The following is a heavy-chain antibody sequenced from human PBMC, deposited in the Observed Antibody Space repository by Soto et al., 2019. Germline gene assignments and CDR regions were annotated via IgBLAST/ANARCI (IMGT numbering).Heavy chain of an antibody. J-gene: IGHJ4*02. V-gene: IGHV1-3*01. CDR2: INVGNANT. D-gene: IGHD4-17*01. Sequence: ASVKVSCKASGYTFASYAIHWVRQAPGQRLEWMGWINVGNANTRYSQNFQDRVTITRDISASTAYMEVSSLRSEDTALYYCARERPTEATFSFDYWGQGTQATVSS. CDR1: GYTFASYA. CDR3: ARERPTEATFSFDY.